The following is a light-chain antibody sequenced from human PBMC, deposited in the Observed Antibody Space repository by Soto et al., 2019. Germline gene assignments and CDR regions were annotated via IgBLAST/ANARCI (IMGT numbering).Light chain of an antibody. CDR2: LNSDGSH. V-gene: IGLV4-69*01. CDR3: QTWGSGIVV. CDR1: SGHSNYA. J-gene: IGLJ2*01. Sequence: QPVLTQSPSASASLGASVKLTCTLSSGHSNYAIAWHQQQSEKGPRYLMKLNSDGSHSKGDGIPDRFSGSSSGAERYLTISNLQSEDEADYYCQTWGSGIVVFGRGTKLTVL.